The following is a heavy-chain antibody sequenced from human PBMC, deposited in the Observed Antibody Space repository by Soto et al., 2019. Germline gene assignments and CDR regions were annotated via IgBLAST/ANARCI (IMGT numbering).Heavy chain of an antibody. CDR2: IYWNDDK. CDR1: GFSLSTSGLG. J-gene: IGHJ4*02. D-gene: IGHD6-19*01. CDR3: AHRPSGWYLFDY. Sequence: QITLKESGPTLVRPTQTLTLTCTFSGFSLSTSGLGVSWIRQPPGKALEWLALIYWNDDKRYSPSLKARLTITKDTSKPQVVLTMTNMDPVDTATYYCAHRPSGWYLFDYWGQGTLVTVSS. V-gene: IGHV2-5*01.